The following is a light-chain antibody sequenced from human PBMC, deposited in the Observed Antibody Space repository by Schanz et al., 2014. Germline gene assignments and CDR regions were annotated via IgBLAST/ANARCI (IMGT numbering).Light chain of an antibody. V-gene: IGKV3-15*01. Sequence: EIVLTQSPGTLSLSPGERATLSCRASQSVSSYLAWYQQKPGLAPRLLIYDASTRATGISARFSGSGSGTEFTLTISSLQSEDFAVYYCQHYNNWPPYTFGQGTKVEIK. CDR1: QSVSSY. CDR3: QHYNNWPPYT. CDR2: DAS. J-gene: IGKJ2*01.